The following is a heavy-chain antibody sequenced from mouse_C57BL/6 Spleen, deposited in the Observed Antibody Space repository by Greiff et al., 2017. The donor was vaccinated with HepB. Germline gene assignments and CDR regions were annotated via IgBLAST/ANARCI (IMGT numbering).Heavy chain of an antibody. D-gene: IGHD4-1*01. CDR1: GFTFTDYY. V-gene: IGHV7-3*01. CDR3: ARYLGLYFDY. CDR2: IRNKANGYTT. J-gene: IGHJ2*01. Sequence: VQLKESGGGLVQPGGSLSLSCAASGFTFTDYYMSWVRQPPGKALEWLGFIRNKANGYTTEYSASVKGRFTISRDNSQSILYLQMNALRAEDSATYYCARYLGLYFDYWGQGTTLTVSS.